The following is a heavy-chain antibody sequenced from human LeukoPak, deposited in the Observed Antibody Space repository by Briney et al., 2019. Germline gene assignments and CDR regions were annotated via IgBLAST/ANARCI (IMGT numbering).Heavy chain of an antibody. J-gene: IGHJ4*02. CDR1: GGSISSGSYY. V-gene: IGHV4-61*01. D-gene: IGHD5-24*01. Sequence: PPETLSLTCTVSGGSISSGSYYWSWIRQPPGKGLEWIGYIYYSGSTNYNPSLKSRVTISVDTSKNQFSLKLSSVTAADTAVYYCARFDGYNGDYWGQGTLVTVSS. CDR3: ARFDGYNGDY. CDR2: IYYSGST.